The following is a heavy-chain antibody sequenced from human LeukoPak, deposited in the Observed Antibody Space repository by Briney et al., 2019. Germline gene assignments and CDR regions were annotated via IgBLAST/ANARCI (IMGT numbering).Heavy chain of an antibody. V-gene: IGHV1-69*13. CDR1: GGTFSSYA. D-gene: IGHD3-22*01. CDR3: ARVLRDSSGYYSGYFDY. CDR2: IIPIFGTA. J-gene: IGHJ4*02. Sequence: SVKVSCKASGGTFSSYAISWVRQAPGQGLEWMGGIIPIFGTANYAQKFQGRVTITADESTSTAYMELSSLRSEDTAVYYCARVLRDSSGYYSGYFDYWGQGTLVTVSS.